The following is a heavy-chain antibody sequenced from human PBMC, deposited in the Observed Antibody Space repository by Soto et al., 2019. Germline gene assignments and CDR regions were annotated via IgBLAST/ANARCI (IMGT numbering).Heavy chain of an antibody. CDR2: INHSGST. J-gene: IGHJ5*02. CDR1: GGSFSGYY. CDR3: ARSLGWFDP. V-gene: IGHV4-34*01. D-gene: IGHD6-13*01. Sequence: SETLSLTCAVYGGSFSGYYWSWIRQPPGKGLEWIGEINHSGSTNYNPSLKSRVTISVDTSKNQFSLKLSSVTAADTAVYYCARSLGWFDPWGQGTLVTVSS.